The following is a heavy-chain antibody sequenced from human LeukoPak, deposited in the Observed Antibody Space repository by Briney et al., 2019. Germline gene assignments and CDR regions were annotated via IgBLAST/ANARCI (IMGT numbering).Heavy chain of an antibody. Sequence: GGSLRLSCAASGFAFSSYSMNWVRQAPGKGLEWVSSISSSGTYIYYADSVKDRFTISRDNAKNSLYLQRNSLRAEDTATYYCAREVEYSSSPNWGQGTLVTVSS. CDR2: ISSSGTYI. CDR3: AREVEYSSSPN. D-gene: IGHD6-6*01. V-gene: IGHV3-21*01. CDR1: GFAFSSYS. J-gene: IGHJ4*02.